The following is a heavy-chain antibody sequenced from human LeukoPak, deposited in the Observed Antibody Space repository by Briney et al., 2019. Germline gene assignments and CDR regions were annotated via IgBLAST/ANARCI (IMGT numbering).Heavy chain of an antibody. CDR3: ARADVNYGDYVWLRSPFDY. V-gene: IGHV4-39*07. D-gene: IGHD4-17*01. J-gene: IGHJ4*02. CDR2: IYYSGST. Sequence: SETLTLTCTVSGGSISSSSYYWGWIRQPPGKGLEWIGSIYYSGSTYYNPSLKSRVTISVDTSKNQFSLKLSSMTAADTAVYYCARADVNYGDYVWLRSPFDYWGQGTLVTVSS. CDR1: GGSISSSSYY.